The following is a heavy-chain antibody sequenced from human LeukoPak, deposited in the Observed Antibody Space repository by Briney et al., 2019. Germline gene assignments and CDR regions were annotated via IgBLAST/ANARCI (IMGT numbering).Heavy chain of an antibody. CDR1: GFTFTSSA. Sequence: VASVKVSCKASGFTFTSSAVQWVRQARGQRLEWIGWIVVGSGNTNYAQKFQERVTITRDMSTSTAYMELSSLRSEDTAVYYCAADPSSGWQGEPHYWGQGTLVTVSS. V-gene: IGHV1-58*01. J-gene: IGHJ4*02. CDR2: IVVGSGNT. CDR3: AADPSSGWQGEPHY. D-gene: IGHD6-19*01.